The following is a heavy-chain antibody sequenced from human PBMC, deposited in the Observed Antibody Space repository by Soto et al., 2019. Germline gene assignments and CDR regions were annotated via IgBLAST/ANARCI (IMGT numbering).Heavy chain of an antibody. D-gene: IGHD6-19*01. V-gene: IGHV5-10-1*01. CDR2: IDPSDSYT. J-gene: IGHJ6*02. CDR3: ARASIAVAGRRWSGMDV. Sequence: PGESLKISCKGPGYSFTSYWISWVRQMPGKGLEWMGRIDPSDSYTNYSPSFQGHVTISADKSISTAYLQWSSLRASDTAMYYCARASIAVAGRRWSGMDVWGQGTTVTVSS. CDR1: GYSFTSYW.